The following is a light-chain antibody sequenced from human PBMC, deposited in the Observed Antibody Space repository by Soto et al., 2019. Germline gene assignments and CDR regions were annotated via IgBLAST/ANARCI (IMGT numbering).Light chain of an antibody. J-gene: IGKJ1*01. V-gene: IGKV1-39*01. Sequence: DIQMTQSPSSLSASVGDRVTISCRASQSIGTYVSWYQQKPGRAPKLQIFAAYNLQSGVPSRFSGSGSGTDFTLTLRSLQPEDFATYFCQQSYTSPWTFGQGTKVEIK. CDR3: QQSYTSPWT. CDR1: QSIGTY. CDR2: AAY.